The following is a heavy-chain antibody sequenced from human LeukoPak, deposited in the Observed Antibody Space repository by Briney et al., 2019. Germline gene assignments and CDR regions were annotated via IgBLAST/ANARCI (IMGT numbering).Heavy chain of an antibody. J-gene: IGHJ5*02. D-gene: IGHD6-6*01. CDR1: GGTFSSYA. CDR3: ARALPIAARQGVGSWFDP. V-gene: IGHV1-46*01. CDR2: INPSGGST. Sequence: ASVKVSCKASGGTFSSYAISWVRQAPGQGLEWMGIINPSGGSTSYAQKFQGRVTMTRDMSTSTVYMELSSLRSEDTAVYYCARALPIAARQGVGSWFDPWGQGTLVTVSS.